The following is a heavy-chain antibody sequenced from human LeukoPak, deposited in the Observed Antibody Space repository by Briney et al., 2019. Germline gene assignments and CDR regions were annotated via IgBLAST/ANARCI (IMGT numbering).Heavy chain of an antibody. CDR1: GFTFSSYA. CDR2: ISYDGRNK. D-gene: IGHD6-19*01. J-gene: IGHJ4*02. Sequence: GGSLRLSCAASGFTFSSYAMHWVRQAPGKGLEWVTVISYDGRNKYYADSVKSRFTISRDNSKSTLYLEMNSLRAEDTAIYYCAKHPLVSGTIYFDSWGQGTLLTVSS. V-gene: IGHV3-30-3*02. CDR3: AKHPLVSGTIYFDS.